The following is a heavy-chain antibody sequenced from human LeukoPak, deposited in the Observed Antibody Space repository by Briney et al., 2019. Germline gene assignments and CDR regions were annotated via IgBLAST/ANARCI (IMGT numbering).Heavy chain of an antibody. CDR2: INPGGANT. D-gene: IGHD6-25*01. J-gene: IGHJ4*02. Sequence: ASVKVSCKASGYTFTSYYMHWVRQAPGQGLEWMGVINPGGANTGYAQKFQGRVTMTRDTSTSTVYMELSSLRSEDTAVYYCARGPAAANFDYWGQGTLVTVSS. CDR1: GYTFTSYY. V-gene: IGHV1-46*01. CDR3: ARGPAAANFDY.